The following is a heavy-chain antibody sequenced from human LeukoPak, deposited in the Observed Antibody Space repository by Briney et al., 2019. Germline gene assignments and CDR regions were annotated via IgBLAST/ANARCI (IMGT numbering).Heavy chain of an antibody. D-gene: IGHD6-13*01. CDR2: LNQDGSVQ. Sequence: GGSLRLSCEASGFTFSHYWMTWYRQAPGKGLEWVANLNQDGSVQAYGDSVRGRFTISRDNAKNSVYIQMSSLRAEDTAMYCCARDSAGNDYWGQGTLVTVSS. CDR3: ARDSAGNDY. J-gene: IGHJ4*02. CDR1: GFTFSHYW. V-gene: IGHV3-7*01.